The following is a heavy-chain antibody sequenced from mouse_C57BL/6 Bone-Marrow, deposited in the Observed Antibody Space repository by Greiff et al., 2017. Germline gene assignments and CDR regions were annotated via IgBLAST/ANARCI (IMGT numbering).Heavy chain of an antibody. CDR1: GYSISSGYF. Sequence: VQLQQSGPGLVQPSQSLSLTCSVTGYSISSGYFWNLIRTLAGNQLGGMGFISDGGSNNYNPSLKNRISITRDTNKNQLFQKLNSVTTEDTATYCCARDGSIDLAYWGQGTLVTVSA. CDR2: ISDGGSN. V-gene: IGHV3-6*01. CDR3: ARDGSIDLAY. D-gene: IGHD2-4*01. J-gene: IGHJ3*01.